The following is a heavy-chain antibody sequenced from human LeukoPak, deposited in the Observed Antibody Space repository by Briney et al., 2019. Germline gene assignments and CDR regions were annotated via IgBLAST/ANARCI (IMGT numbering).Heavy chain of an antibody. CDR3: ARQEGKRYYYYSYMDV. CDR1: GGSISSSSYY. J-gene: IGHJ6*03. V-gene: IGHV4-39*01. CDR2: IYYSGST. Sequence: SETLSLTCTVSGGSISSSSYYWGWIRQPPGKGLEWIGSIYYSGSTYYNPSLKSRVTISVDTSKNQFSLKLSSVTAADTAVYYCARQEGKRYYYYSYMDVCGKGTTVTVSS. D-gene: IGHD3-10*01.